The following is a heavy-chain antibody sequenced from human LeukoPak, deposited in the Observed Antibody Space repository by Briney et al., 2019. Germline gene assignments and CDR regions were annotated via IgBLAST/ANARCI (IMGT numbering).Heavy chain of an antibody. D-gene: IGHD2-15*01. CDR1: GFSFSSYA. Sequence: GGSLRLSCAASGFSFSSYAMTWVRQAPGKGPEWISSITDSGGNTYSADSVKGRFTISRDNSKNTLYLQMNSLRVEDTVVYYCAKAPERSCNGASCYPLDYWGQGTLVTVFS. CDR2: ITDSGGNT. CDR3: AKAPERSCNGASCYPLDY. J-gene: IGHJ4*02. V-gene: IGHV3-23*01.